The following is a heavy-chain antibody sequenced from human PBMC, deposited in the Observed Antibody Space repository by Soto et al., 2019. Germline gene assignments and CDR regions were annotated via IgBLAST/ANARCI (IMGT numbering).Heavy chain of an antibody. CDR1: GFTFSAYG. V-gene: IGHV3-21*05. CDR3: TRQGCGSASCYSQLDY. Sequence: PGGSLRLSCAASGFTFSAYGMHWVRQAPGKGPEWVSYISSSSGYTTYADSVKGRFTISRDNAKNSLYLQMNSLRAEDTAVYYCTRQGCGSASCYSQLDYWGQGTLVTVSS. CDR2: ISSSSGYT. D-gene: IGHD2-2*02. J-gene: IGHJ4*02.